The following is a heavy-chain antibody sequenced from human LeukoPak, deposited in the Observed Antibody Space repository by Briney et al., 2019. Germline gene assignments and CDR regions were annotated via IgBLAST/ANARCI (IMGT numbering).Heavy chain of an antibody. CDR3: ARDREGTVTPWFDP. CDR1: GFTFSSYA. D-gene: IGHD4-11*01. CDR2: ISGSGGST. J-gene: IGHJ5*02. Sequence: GGSLRLSCAASGFTFSSYAMSWVRQAPGKGLEWVSAISGSGGSTYYADSVKGRFTISRDNAKNSLYLQMNSLRAEDTAVYYCARDREGTVTPWFDPWGQGTLVTVSS. V-gene: IGHV3-23*01.